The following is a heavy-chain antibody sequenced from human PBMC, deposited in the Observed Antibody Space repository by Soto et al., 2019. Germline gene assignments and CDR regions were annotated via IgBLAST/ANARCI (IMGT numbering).Heavy chain of an antibody. CDR1: GGSISSGGYS. V-gene: IGHV4-30-2*01. Sequence: QLQLQASGSGLVKASQTLSLTCAVSGGSISSGGYSWSWIRQPPGKGLEWLGYIYHSGSSYYNPSLKRRATLSVDRSKNQFSLRLSSVTAADTAVYYCARSITIFGVVVSYSYFDLWGRGTLVPVSS. CDR2: IYHSGSS. J-gene: IGHJ2*01. CDR3: ARSITIFGVVVSYSYFDL. D-gene: IGHD3-3*01.